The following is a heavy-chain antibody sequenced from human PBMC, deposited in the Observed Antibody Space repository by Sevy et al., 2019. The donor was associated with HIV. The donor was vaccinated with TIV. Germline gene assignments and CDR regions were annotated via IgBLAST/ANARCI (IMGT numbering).Heavy chain of an antibody. V-gene: IGHV3-33*06. D-gene: IGHD2-15*01. CDR3: AKDLGSSIEVLAAFDY. J-gene: IGHJ4*02. Sequence: GGSLRLSCAASGFTFSTYGMHWVRQAPGKGLEWVAVIWFDGSNTYYADSVKGRFTISRDIAKNTLHLQMNSLRAEDTAVYYCAKDLGSSIEVLAAFDYWGQGTLVTVSS. CDR1: GFTFSTYG. CDR2: IWFDGSNT.